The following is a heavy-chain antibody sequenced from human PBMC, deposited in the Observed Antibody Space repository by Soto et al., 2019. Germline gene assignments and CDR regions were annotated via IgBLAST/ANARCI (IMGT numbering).Heavy chain of an antibody. D-gene: IGHD2-2*01. V-gene: IGHV1-18*01. CDR3: VREMWTRSCPQTFFDY. J-gene: IGHJ4*02. CDR2: ISPNSGAT. Sequence: QVQLVQSEGELRQPGASVTVSCRASGYTFTSYGIIWVRQATGQGLEWMGYISPNSGATTYAQNHQGRLTLTTDTSTSRAYMELRSLSSDDTAIYYCVREMWTRSCPQTFFDYWGLGALGTVSS. CDR1: GYTFTSYG.